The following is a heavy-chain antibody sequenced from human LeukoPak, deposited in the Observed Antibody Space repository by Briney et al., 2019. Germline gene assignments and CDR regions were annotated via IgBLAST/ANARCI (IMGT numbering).Heavy chain of an antibody. Sequence: KPSETLSLTCTVSGGSISSSSYYWGWIRQPPGKGLEWIGSIYYSGSTYYNPSLKSRVTISVDTSKNQFSLKLSSVTAADTAVYYCARQVIAVDTSLRFDYWGQGTLVTVSS. CDR3: ARQVIAVDTSLRFDY. V-gene: IGHV4-39*01. D-gene: IGHD6-19*01. CDR1: GGSISSSSYY. CDR2: IYYSGST. J-gene: IGHJ4*02.